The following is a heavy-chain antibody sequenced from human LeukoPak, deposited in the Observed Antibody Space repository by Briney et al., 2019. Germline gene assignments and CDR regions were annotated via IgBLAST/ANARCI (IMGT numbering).Heavy chain of an antibody. CDR3: ASRGEGCSSTSCSDYYYYYMDV. Sequence: SVKVSCKASGGTFSSYAISWVRQAPGQGLEWMGGIIPIFGTANYAQKFQGRVTITTDESTSTAYMEPSSLRSEDTTVYYCASRGEGCSSTSCSDYYYYYMDVWGKGTTVTVFS. CDR2: IIPIFGTA. J-gene: IGHJ6*03. V-gene: IGHV1-69*05. D-gene: IGHD2-2*01. CDR1: GGTFSSYA.